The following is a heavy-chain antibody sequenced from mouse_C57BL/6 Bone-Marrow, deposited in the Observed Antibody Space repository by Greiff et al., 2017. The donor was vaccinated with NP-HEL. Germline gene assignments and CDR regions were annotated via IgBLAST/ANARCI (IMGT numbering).Heavy chain of an antibody. Sequence: QVQLQQSGAELARPGASVKMSCKASGYTFTSYTMHWVHQRPGPGLAWIGYITPSSGYTTYTQKFKDPATLTADKSSSTAYMQLSSLTSEDSAVYYCARYPIYYCSRRSYFDYWGQGTTLTVSS. CDR2: ITPSSGYT. CDR1: GYTFTSYT. CDR3: ARYPIYYCSRRSYFDY. D-gene: IGHD1-1*01. J-gene: IGHJ2*01. V-gene: IGHV1-4*01.